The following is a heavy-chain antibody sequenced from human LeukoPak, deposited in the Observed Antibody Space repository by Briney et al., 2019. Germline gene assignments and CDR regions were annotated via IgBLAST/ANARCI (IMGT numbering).Heavy chain of an antibody. V-gene: IGHV4-59*01. CDR1: GGSISSYY. CDR2: IYYSGST. J-gene: IGHJ3*02. Sequence: PSETLSLICAVSGGSISSYYWSWIRQPPGKGLEWIGYIYYSGSTNYNPSLKSRVTISVDTSKNQFSLKLSSVTAADTAVYYCARIRLEAFDIWGQGTMVTVSS. D-gene: IGHD3-16*01. CDR3: ARIRLEAFDI.